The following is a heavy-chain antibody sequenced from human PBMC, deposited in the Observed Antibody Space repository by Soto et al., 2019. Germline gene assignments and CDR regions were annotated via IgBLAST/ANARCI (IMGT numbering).Heavy chain of an antibody. Sequence: QVQLVQSGAEVKKPGASVKVSCKASGYTFTSYDVNWVRQSNGEGLEWMGWMNPNSGNTDYAQKFQGRVTMHRDTSISTAYMELSGLRSEDTAVYYCVGPWNKQWGQGTLVTVSS. CDR2: MNPNSGNT. CDR1: GYTFTSYD. D-gene: IGHD1-1*01. J-gene: IGHJ4*02. V-gene: IGHV1-8*01. CDR3: VGPWNKQ.